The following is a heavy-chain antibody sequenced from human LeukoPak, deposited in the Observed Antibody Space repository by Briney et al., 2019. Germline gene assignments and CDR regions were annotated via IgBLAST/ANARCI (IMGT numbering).Heavy chain of an antibody. J-gene: IGHJ4*02. V-gene: IGHV3-43*01. D-gene: IGHD5-24*01. Sequence: GGSLRLSCAASGFTSDDYTMHWVRQAPGKGLEWVSLISWDGGSTYYADSVKGRFTISRDSSKNSLYLQMNSLRTEDTALYYCAKDITEMATIAPFDYWGQGTLVTVSS. CDR3: AKDITEMATIAPFDY. CDR1: GFTSDDYT. CDR2: ISWDGGST.